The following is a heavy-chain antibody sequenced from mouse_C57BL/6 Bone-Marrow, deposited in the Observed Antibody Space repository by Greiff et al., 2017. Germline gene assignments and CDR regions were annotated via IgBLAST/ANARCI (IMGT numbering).Heavy chain of an antibody. D-gene: IGHD2-3*01. CDR2: IYPGSGST. Sequence: VKLQQPGAELVKPGASVKMSCKASGYTFTSYWITWVKQRPGQGLEWIGDIYPGSGSTNYNEKFKSKATLTVDTSSSTAYMQLSSLTSEDSAVYYCASKIYDGYYGNYFDYWGQGTTLTVSS. CDR1: GYTFTSYW. V-gene: IGHV1-55*01. CDR3: ASKIYDGYYGNYFDY. J-gene: IGHJ2*01.